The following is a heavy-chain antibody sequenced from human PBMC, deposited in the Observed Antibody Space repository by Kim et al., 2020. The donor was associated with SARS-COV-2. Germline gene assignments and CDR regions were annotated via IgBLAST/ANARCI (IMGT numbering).Heavy chain of an antibody. J-gene: IGHJ4*02. CDR2: TYHSGII. V-gene: IGHV4-59*01. CDR1: GGSISSYY. CDR3: ARATRNGHFDS. Sequence: SETLSLTCSVSGGSISSYYWSWIRQPPGKGLEWIGYTYHSGIINYNPSFKSRVTILVDTSKNQFSLRLTSVTAADTAVYYCARATRNGHFDSWGQGSLVRVSS. D-gene: IGHD2-8*01.